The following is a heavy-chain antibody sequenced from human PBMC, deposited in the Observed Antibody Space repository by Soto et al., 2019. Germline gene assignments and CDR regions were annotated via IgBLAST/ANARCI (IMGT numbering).Heavy chain of an antibody. J-gene: IGHJ5*02. CDR1: GGSISSYY. V-gene: IGHV4-4*07. D-gene: IGHD3-3*01. CDR2: IYTSGST. Sequence: PSETLSLTCTVSGGSISSYYWSWIRRPAGKGLEWIGRIYTSGSTNYNPSLKSRVTMSVDTSKNQFSLKLSSVTAADTAVYYCARDPLNYDFWSGYYIRWFDPWGQGTLVTVSS. CDR3: ARDPLNYDFWSGYYIRWFDP.